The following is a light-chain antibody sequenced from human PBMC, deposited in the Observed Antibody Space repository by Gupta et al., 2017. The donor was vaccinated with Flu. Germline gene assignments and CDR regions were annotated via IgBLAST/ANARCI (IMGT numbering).Light chain of an antibody. CDR2: AAS. Sequence: PSFLYASVGDRVTITCRASQDIRNDLGWYQQKSGKAPKRLIYAASSLPSGVPSRFSGSGSGTEFTLTINSLQPEDFATYYCLQHNSYPLPFGQGTRLEIK. J-gene: IGKJ5*01. CDR1: QDIRND. CDR3: LQHNSYPLP. V-gene: IGKV1-17*01.